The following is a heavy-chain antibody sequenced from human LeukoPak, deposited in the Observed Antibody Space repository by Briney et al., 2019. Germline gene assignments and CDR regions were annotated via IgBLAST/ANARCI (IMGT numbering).Heavy chain of an antibody. CDR2: ISYDGSNK. D-gene: IGHD6-19*01. V-gene: IGHV3-30*18. CDR1: GFTFSSYG. Sequence: PGRSLRLSCAASGFTFSSYGMHWVRQAPGKGLEWVAVISYDGSNKYYADSVKGRSTISRDNSKNTLYLQMNSLRAEDTAVYYCAKDYKFGAVAGTVLDYWGQGTLVTVSS. J-gene: IGHJ4*02. CDR3: AKDYKFGAVAGTVLDY.